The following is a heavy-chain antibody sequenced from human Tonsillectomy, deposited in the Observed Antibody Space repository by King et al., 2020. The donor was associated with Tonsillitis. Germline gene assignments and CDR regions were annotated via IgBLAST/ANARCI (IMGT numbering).Heavy chain of an antibody. J-gene: IGHJ4*02. CDR1: GFTFSSCA. V-gene: IGHV3-23*04. CDR3: AKGWVEMDA. Sequence: VQLVESGGGLVQPGGSLRLSCAASGFTFSSCAMTWVRQAPGMRLEWVSPIIGGAGGTYYADSVKGRFTISRDNSKNTLYLQMKSLRAEDTAVYYCAKGWVEMDAWGQGTLVTVSS. CDR2: IIGGAGGT. D-gene: IGHD5-24*01.